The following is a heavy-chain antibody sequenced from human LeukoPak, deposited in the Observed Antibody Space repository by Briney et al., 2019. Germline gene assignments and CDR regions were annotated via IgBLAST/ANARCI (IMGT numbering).Heavy chain of an antibody. CDR2: MKKDGSET. CDR1: GFTFSSYS. CDR3: ATRYVGEMATIRSDY. J-gene: IGHJ4*02. Sequence: GGSLRLSCVVSGFTFSSYSMIWVRQAPGKGLQWVANMKKDGSETKYVESVKGRFTISRDNAKNSLYLQMNSLRAEDTAVFYCATRYVGEMATIRSDYWGQGTLVTVSS. D-gene: IGHD5-24*01. V-gene: IGHV3-7*03.